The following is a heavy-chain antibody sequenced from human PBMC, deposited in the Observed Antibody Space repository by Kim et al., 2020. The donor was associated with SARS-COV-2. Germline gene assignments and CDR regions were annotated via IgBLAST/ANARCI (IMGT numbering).Heavy chain of an antibody. Sequence: GGSLRLSCAASGFTFSSYSMNWVRQAPGKGLEWVSSISSSSSYIYYADSVKGRFTISRDNAKNSLYLQMNSLRAEDTAVYYCARKGFTMVRGAFDYWGQGTLVTVSS. J-gene: IGHJ4*02. V-gene: IGHV3-21*01. CDR3: ARKGFTMVRGAFDY. D-gene: IGHD3-10*01. CDR1: GFTFSSYS. CDR2: ISSSSSYI.